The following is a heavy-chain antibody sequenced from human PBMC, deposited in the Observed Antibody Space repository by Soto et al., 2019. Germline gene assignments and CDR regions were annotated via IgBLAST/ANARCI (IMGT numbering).Heavy chain of an antibody. D-gene: IGHD1-26*01. CDR3: ARAELAYSSYYGMAV. CDR1: GGNIIGYC. J-gene: IGHJ6*02. CDR2: IYRSGST. Sequence: SVTMCLTCTVDGGNIIGYCWSWVRQKTGKGLEWMGEIYRSGSTNYNPSLKSRVTISVDKSKNQLSLKLSSVTAADTAVYYCARAELAYSSYYGMAVWGQGTTVPVSS. V-gene: IGHV4-4*02.